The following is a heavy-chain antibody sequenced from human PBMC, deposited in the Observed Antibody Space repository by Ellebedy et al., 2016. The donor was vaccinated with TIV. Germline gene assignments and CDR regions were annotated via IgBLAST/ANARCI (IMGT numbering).Heavy chain of an antibody. J-gene: IGHJ5*02. V-gene: IGHV5-10-1*01. Sequence: GESLKISXKGSGYSFTSYWISWVRQMPGKGLEWMGRIDPSDSYTNYSPSFQGHVTISADKSISTAYLQWSSLKASDTAMYYCARTSVYATNWFDPWGQGTLVTVSS. CDR2: IDPSDSYT. D-gene: IGHD2-2*01. CDR3: ARTSVYATNWFDP. CDR1: GYSFTSYW.